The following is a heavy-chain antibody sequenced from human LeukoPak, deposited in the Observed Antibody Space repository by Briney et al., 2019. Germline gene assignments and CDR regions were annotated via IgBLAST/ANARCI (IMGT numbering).Heavy chain of an antibody. D-gene: IGHD2-21*01. J-gene: IGHJ6*03. CDR2: ISAYNGKT. V-gene: IGHV1-18*01. CDR1: GYTFTSYG. Sequence: ASVKVSCKASGYTFTSYGISWVRQAPGQGLEWMGWISAYNGKTTYAHNLQGRFTMTTDTSTSTAYMELRSLRSDDTAVYYCARDGPGDSDYYYYYMDVWGKGTTVIVSS. CDR3: ARDGPGDSDYYYYYMDV.